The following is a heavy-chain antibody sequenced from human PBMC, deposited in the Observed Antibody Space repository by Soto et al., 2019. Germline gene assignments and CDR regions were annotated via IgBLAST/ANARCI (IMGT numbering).Heavy chain of an antibody. CDR2: IYYSGST. D-gene: IGHD3-16*02. J-gene: IGHJ6*04. Sequence: SETLSLXCTVSGVSISSYYWSWIRQPPGKGLEWIGYIYYSGSTNYNPSLKSRVTISVDTSKSQFSLNLSSVTAADTPVYYCACERYMGGSYRYEDWGKGTTVTVSS. CDR1: GVSISSYY. CDR3: ACERYMGGSYRYED. V-gene: IGHV4-59*08.